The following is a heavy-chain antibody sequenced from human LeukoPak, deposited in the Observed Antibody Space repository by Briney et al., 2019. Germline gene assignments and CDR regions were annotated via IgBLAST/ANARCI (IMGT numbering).Heavy chain of an antibody. CDR3: ASSEATTTPPPYGMDV. J-gene: IGHJ6*02. V-gene: IGHV4-59*06. Sequence: SETLSLTCAVSGGSITSYYWSWIRQHPEKGLEWIGHIYYTGSTFYNPSLKGRVIISVDTSKNQFSLRLSSVTVADTAVYYCASSEATTTPPPYGMDVWGQGTTVTVSS. CDR1: GGSITSYY. CDR2: IYYTGST. D-gene: IGHD5-12*01.